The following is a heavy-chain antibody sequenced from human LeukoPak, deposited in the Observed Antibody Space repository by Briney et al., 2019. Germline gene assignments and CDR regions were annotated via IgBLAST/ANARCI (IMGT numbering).Heavy chain of an antibody. V-gene: IGHV4-34*01. CDR2: INHSGST. CDR3: ASRPGFYYDSSGYYYVAAFDI. CDR1: GGSFSGYY. Sequence: SETLSLTCAVYGGSFSGYYWSWIRQPPGKGLEWIGEINHSGSTNYNPSLKSRVTISVDTSKNQFSLKLSPVTAADTAVYYCASRPGFYYDSSGYYYVAAFDIWGQGTMVTVSS. J-gene: IGHJ3*02. D-gene: IGHD3-22*01.